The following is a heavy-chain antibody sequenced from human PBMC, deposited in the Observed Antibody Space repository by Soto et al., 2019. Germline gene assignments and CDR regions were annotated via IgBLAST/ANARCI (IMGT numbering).Heavy chain of an antibody. CDR3: AKASGWFGEFDY. J-gene: IGHJ4*02. V-gene: IGHV3-23*01. CDR2: ISGSGGST. CDR1: GFTFSSYA. Sequence: EVQLLESGGGLVQPGGSLRLSCAASGFTFSSYAMSWVRQAPGKGLEWVSAISGSGGSTYYADSVKGRFTISRDNSKNPLSLQMNSLRAEDTAVYYCAKASGWFGEFDYWGQGTLVTVSS. D-gene: IGHD3-10*01.